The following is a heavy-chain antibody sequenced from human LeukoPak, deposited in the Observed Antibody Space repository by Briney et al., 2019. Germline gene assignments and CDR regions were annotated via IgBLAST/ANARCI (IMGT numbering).Heavy chain of an antibody. Sequence: SETLSLTCTVSGGSISSYYWSWIRQPAGKGLEWIGRIYTSGSTNYNPSLKSRVTMSVDTSKNQFSLKLSSVTAADTAVYYCARVLPETYYYGLGSYHDAFDIWGQGTMVTVSS. V-gene: IGHV4-4*07. J-gene: IGHJ3*02. D-gene: IGHD3-10*01. CDR2: IYTSGST. CDR3: ARVLPETYYYGLGSYHDAFDI. CDR1: GGSISSYY.